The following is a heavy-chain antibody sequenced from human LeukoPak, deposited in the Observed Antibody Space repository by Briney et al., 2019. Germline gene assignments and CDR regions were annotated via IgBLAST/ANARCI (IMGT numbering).Heavy chain of an antibody. Sequence: PGGSLRLCCAASGFTFDDYAMHWVRQAPGKGLEWVSGISWNSGNIGYADSVKGRFTISRDNAKNSLYLQMNSLRAEDTALYYCAKFGVRGVAFDYWGQGTLVTVSS. CDR1: GFTFDDYA. J-gene: IGHJ4*02. CDR3: AKFGVRGVAFDY. V-gene: IGHV3-9*01. CDR2: ISWNSGNI. D-gene: IGHD3-10*01.